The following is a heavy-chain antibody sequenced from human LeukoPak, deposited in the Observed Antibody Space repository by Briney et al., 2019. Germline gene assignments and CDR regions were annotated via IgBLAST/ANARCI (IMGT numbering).Heavy chain of an antibody. CDR3: ANLPSY. CDR1: GFTFSSYD. D-gene: IGHD2-2*01. J-gene: IGHJ4*02. Sequence: GRSLRLSCAASGFTFSSYDIHWVRQAPGKGLEWVAVISYDGGNKFYADSVKGRFTISRDNSKNTLSLQMNSLRAEDTAVYYCANLPSYWGQGTLVTVSS. V-gene: IGHV3-30*18. CDR2: ISYDGGNK.